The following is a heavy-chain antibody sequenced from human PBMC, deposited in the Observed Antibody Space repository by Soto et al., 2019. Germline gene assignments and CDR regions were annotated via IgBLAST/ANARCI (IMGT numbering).Heavy chain of an antibody. V-gene: IGHV1-3*01. D-gene: IGHD2-15*01. CDR2: INAGNGNT. J-gene: IGHJ4*02. CDR3: ARSLLKWATSGVNY. CDR1: GYTFTSYA. Sequence: VKVSFKASGYTFTSYAMHWVRQAPGQRLEWMGWINAGNGNTKYSQKFQGRVTITRDTSASTAYMELSSLRSEDTAVYYCARSLLKWATSGVNYWGQGTLVTVS.